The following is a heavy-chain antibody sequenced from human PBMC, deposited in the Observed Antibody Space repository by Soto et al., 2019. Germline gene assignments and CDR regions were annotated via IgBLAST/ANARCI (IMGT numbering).Heavy chain of an antibody. D-gene: IGHD6-13*01. V-gene: IGHV5-10-1*01. CDR3: ARCSTADGTDYYHGMDV. CDR1: GYSFTSYW. CDR2: IDPSDSYT. Sequence: PGESLKISCKGSGYSFTSYWISWVRQMPGKGLEWMGRIDPSDSYTNYSPSFQGHVTISADKSISTAYLQWSSLKASDTAMYYCARCSTADGTDYYHGMDVWGQGTTVTVSS. J-gene: IGHJ6*02.